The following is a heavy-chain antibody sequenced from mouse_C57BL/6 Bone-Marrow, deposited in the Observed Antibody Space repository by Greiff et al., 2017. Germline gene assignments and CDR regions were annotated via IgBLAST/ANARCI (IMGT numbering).Heavy chain of an antibody. V-gene: IGHV1-53*01. Sequence: QVQLQQPGTELVKPGASVKLSCKASGYTFTSYWMHWVKQRPGQGLEWIGNINPSNGGTNYNEKFKSKATLTVDKSSSTAYMQLSSLTSEDSAVYYWARYEYDGAWFAYWGQGTLVTVSA. J-gene: IGHJ3*01. CDR2: INPSNGGT. CDR3: ARYEYDGAWFAY. D-gene: IGHD2-4*01. CDR1: GYTFTSYW.